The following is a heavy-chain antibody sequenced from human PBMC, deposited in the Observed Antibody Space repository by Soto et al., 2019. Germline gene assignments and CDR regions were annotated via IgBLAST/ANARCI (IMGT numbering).Heavy chain of an antibody. V-gene: IGHV4-39*07. D-gene: IGHD5-18*01. CDR2: IYYSGNT. CDR3: ARVCGYSYGCTPYGMDV. J-gene: IGHJ6*02. CDR1: GGSISSSSYY. Sequence: PSETLSLTCTVSGGSISSSSYYCAWIRQPPGKRLEWIGSIYYSGNTYYNPSLKSRVTISVDTSKNQFSLKLSSVTAADTAVYYCARVCGYSYGCTPYGMDVWGQGTTVTVSS.